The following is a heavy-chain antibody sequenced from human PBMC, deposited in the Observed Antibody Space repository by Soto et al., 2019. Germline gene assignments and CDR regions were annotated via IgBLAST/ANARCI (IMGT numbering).Heavy chain of an antibody. D-gene: IGHD2-2*01. CDR1: GFTFSSYW. Sequence: EVQLVESGGGLVQPGGSLRLSCAASGFTFSSYWMHWVRQAPGKGLVWVSRINSDGSSTSYADSVKGRFTISRDNAKNTLYLHMNRLRAEATAVYYCSRRGYQLLFAFDIWGQGTMVTLSS. CDR3: SRRGYQLLFAFDI. J-gene: IGHJ3*02. CDR2: INSDGSST. V-gene: IGHV3-74*01.